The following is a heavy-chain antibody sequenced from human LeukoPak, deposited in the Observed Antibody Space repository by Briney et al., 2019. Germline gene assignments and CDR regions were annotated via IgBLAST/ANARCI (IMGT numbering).Heavy chain of an antibody. V-gene: IGHV3-9*01. J-gene: IGHJ4*02. CDR2: ISWHSGSI. D-gene: IGHD6-19*01. CDR1: GFTFDDYA. CDR3: AKERGSSGWYRGPFDY. Sequence: QPGGSLRLSCAASGFTFDDYAMHWVRQAPGKGLEWVSGISWHSGSIGYADSVKGRFTISRDNAKNSLYLQMNSLRAEDTALYYCAKERGSSGWYRGPFDYWGQGTLVTVSS.